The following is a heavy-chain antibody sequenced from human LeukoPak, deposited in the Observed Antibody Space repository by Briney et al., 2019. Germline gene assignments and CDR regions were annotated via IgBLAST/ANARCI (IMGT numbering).Heavy chain of an antibody. CDR3: ARVGYYESSGYYEY. J-gene: IGHJ4*02. CDR2: INPNSGGT. V-gene: IGHV1-2*06. CDR1: GYTFTSYA. Sequence: ASVKVSCKASGYTFTSYAMHWVRQAPGQRLKWMGRINPNSGGTNYAQKFQGRVTMTRDTSISTVYMELSRLRSDDTAVYYCARVGYYESSGYYEYWGQGTLVTVSS. D-gene: IGHD3-22*01.